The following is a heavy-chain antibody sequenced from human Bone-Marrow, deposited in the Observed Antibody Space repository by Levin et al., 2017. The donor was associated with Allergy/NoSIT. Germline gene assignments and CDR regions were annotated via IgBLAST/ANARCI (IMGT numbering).Heavy chain of an antibody. V-gene: IGHV3-21*01. CDR3: ARDSSAWSRDL. J-gene: IGHJ4*02. CDR1: GLTLSDYS. CDR2: LTRSKDYI. Sequence: TGGSLRLSCVGSGLTLSDYSMTWVRQAPGKGLQWVSTLTRSKDYIYYADSVKGRFTISRDDASNSLYLQMDGLRGEDTAVYYCARDSSAWSRDLWGQGTLVTVSS. D-gene: IGHD6-19*01.